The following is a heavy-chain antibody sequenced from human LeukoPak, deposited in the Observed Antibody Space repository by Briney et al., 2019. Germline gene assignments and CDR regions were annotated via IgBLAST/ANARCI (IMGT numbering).Heavy chain of an antibody. V-gene: IGHV1-69*13. CDR3: ASRHLPIFGVPYYYYGMDV. CDR2: IIPIFGTA. J-gene: IGHJ6*02. Sequence: SVKVSCKASGYTFTSYAISWVRQAPGQGLEWMGGIIPIFGTANYAQKFQGRVTITADESTSTAYMELSSLRSEDTAVYYCASRHLPIFGVPYYYYGMDVWGQGTTVTVSS. D-gene: IGHD3-3*01. CDR1: GYTFTSYA.